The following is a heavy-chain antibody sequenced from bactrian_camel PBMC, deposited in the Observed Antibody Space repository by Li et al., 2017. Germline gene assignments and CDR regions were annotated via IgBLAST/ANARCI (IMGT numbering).Heavy chain of an antibody. V-gene: IGHV3S55*01. CDR1: GERYSSYC. J-gene: IGHJ4*01. Sequence: QLVESGGGSVQAGGSLRLSCTATGERYSSYCMGWFREAPGKEREGVARIDSDGTTKYADFVKGRFTISRDNARNNLSLLMAALQPEDTAMYYCAAGLLGSGDLLLSTRGYNYWGQGTQVTVS. CDR2: IDSDGTT. D-gene: IGHD5*01. CDR3: AAGLLGSGDLLLSTRGYNY.